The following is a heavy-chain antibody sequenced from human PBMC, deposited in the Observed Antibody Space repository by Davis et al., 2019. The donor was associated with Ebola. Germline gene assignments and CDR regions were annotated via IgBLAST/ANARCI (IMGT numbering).Heavy chain of an antibody. CDR2: IYHSGST. J-gene: IGHJ5*02. D-gene: IGHD4-11*01. V-gene: IGHV4-4*02. CDR3: ARVGLNDYSNYLREGWFDP. Sequence: PSETLSLTCAVSGGSISSSNWWSWVRQPPGKGLEWIGEIYHSGSTNYNPSLKSRVTISVDKSKNQFSLKLSSVTAADTAVYYCARVGLNDYSNYLREGWFDPWGQGTLVTVSS. CDR1: GGSISSSNW.